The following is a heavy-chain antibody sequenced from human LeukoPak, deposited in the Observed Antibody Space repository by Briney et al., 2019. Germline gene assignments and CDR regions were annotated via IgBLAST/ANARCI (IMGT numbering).Heavy chain of an antibody. V-gene: IGHV1-18*01. J-gene: IGHJ4*02. CDR1: GYTFTSYG. CDR3: ARGGQVVPAANGMDY. D-gene: IGHD2-2*01. Sequence: ASVKVSCRASGYTFTSYGISWVRQAPGQGLEWMGWISAYNGNTNYAQKLQGRVTMTTDTSTSTAYMELRSLRSDDTAVYYCARGGQVVPAANGMDYWGQGTLVTVSS. CDR2: ISAYNGNT.